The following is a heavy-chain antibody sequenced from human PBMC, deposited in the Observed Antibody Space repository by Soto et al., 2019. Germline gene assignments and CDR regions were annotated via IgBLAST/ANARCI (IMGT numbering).Heavy chain of an antibody. V-gene: IGHV3-30*18. Sequence: QVQLVESGGGVVQPGRSLRLSCAASGFTFSSYAMHWVRQAPGKGLEWVAIMSYDGNNQYCADSVKGRFTISRDNFKNTLYLQMNSLRAEDTAVYYCAKALGELSPESFDYWGQGILVTVSS. J-gene: IGHJ4*02. CDR1: GFTFSSYA. D-gene: IGHD3-16*02. CDR2: MSYDGNNQ. CDR3: AKALGELSPESFDY.